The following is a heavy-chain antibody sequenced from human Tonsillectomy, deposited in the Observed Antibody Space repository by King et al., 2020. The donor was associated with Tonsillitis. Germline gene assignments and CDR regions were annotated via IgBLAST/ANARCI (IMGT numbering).Heavy chain of an antibody. D-gene: IGHD4-17*01. J-gene: IGHJ4*02. CDR1: GFTFSSYS. CDR2: ISSSSSYI. Sequence: VQLVQSGGGLVKPGGSLRLSCAASGFTFSSYSMNWVRQAPGKGLEWVSSISSSSSYIYYADSVKGRFTISRDNAKNSLYLQMNSLRAEDTAVYYFARVFFGDYLFDYWGQGTLVTVSS. CDR3: ARVFFGDYLFDY. V-gene: IGHV3-21*01.